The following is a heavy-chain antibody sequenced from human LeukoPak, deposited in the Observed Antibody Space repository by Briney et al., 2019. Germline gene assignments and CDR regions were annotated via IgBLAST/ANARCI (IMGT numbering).Heavy chain of an antibody. CDR3: ARSPYTSGWYGVGY. CDR1: GFNFDTYA. D-gene: IGHD6-19*01. Sequence: GGSLRLSCAASGFNFDTYAMSWVRQAPGKGLGWVSVISGSGNTVYYADSVKGRFTISRDNSKSTLYLHMSSLRVEDTAVYYCARSPYTSGWYGVGYWGQGTLVTVSS. CDR2: ISGSGNTV. J-gene: IGHJ4*02. V-gene: IGHV3-23*01.